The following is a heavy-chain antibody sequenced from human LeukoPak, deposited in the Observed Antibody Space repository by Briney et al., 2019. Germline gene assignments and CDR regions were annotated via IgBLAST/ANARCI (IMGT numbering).Heavy chain of an antibody. V-gene: IGHV3-23*01. Sequence: GGSLRLSCAASGFTFSSYAMSWVRQAPGKGLEWVSAISGSGGSTYYADSVKGRFTISRDNYKNTLYLQMNSLRAEDTAVYYCAKAGHIVVVPAAMADDYWGQGTLVTVSS. CDR1: GFTFSSYA. CDR3: AKAGHIVVVPAAMADDY. D-gene: IGHD2-2*01. J-gene: IGHJ4*02. CDR2: ISGSGGST.